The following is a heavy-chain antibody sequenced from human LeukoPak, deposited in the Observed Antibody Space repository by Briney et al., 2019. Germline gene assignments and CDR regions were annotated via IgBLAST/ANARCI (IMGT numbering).Heavy chain of an antibody. D-gene: IGHD6-19*01. CDR1: GGSFSGYY. Sequence: SETLSLTCAVYGGSFSGYYWSWIRQPPGKGLEWIGGINHSGSTNYNPSLKSRVTISVDTSKNQFSLKLSSVTAADTAVYYCARTKNYSSGWYYYGMDVWGQGTTVTVSS. J-gene: IGHJ6*02. V-gene: IGHV4-34*01. CDR2: INHSGST. CDR3: ARTKNYSSGWYYYGMDV.